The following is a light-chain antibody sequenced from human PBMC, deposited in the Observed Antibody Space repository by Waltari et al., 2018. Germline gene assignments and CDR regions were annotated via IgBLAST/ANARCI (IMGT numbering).Light chain of an antibody. Sequence: QSVLTQPPSASGTPGQRVTISCSGRSSNIGSNTVNWYQQLPGTAPKPLIYSNNQRPSGVPDRFSGSKSGTSASLAISGLQSEDEADYYCAAWDDSLNAVLFGGGTKLTVL. J-gene: IGLJ2*01. CDR1: SSNIGSNT. V-gene: IGLV1-44*01. CDR2: SNN. CDR3: AAWDDSLNAVL.